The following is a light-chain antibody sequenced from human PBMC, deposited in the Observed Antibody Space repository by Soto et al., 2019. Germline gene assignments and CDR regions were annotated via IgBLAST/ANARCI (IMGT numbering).Light chain of an antibody. Sequence: EIVLTQSPGTLSLSPGARATLSCRASQSVSSSYLAWYQQKPGQAPRLLIYGASSRATGVPDRFSGSGSGTDFTLTINGLEPEDFAVYYCQQYGSSFTFGPGTKVDIK. V-gene: IGKV3-20*01. J-gene: IGKJ3*01. CDR1: QSVSSSY. CDR2: GAS. CDR3: QQYGSSFT.